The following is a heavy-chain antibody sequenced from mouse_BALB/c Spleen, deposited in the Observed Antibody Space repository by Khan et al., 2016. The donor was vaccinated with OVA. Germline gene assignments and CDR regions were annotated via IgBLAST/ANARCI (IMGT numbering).Heavy chain of an antibody. CDR1: GYTFTSYW. CDR2: IDTSDSYT. V-gene: IGHV1-69*02. J-gene: IGHJ3*01. CDR3: ARYGNYFAY. D-gene: IGHD2-1*01. Sequence: QVQLQQPGAELVKPGASVKLSCKASGYTFTSYWMQWVKQRPGQGLEWIGEIDTSDSYTNYNQKFKGKATLTVDKSSSTAYMQLSSLTSEDSAVYYCARYGNYFAYWGRGTLVTVSA.